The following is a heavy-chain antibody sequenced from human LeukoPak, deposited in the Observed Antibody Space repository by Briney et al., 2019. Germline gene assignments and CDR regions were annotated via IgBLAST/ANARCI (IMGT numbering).Heavy chain of an antibody. CDR3: AKDAVNYYGSSGYDY. Sequence: PGTSVKVSCKASGYTFTSYGISWVRQAPGQGLEWMGWISAYKGNTNYAEKLQGRVTMSRDTSTSTVYLELNSLRSDDTAVYYCAKDAVNYYGSSGYDYWGQGTLVT. CDR2: ISAYKGNT. D-gene: IGHD3-22*01. CDR1: GYTFTSYG. V-gene: IGHV1-18*01. J-gene: IGHJ4*02.